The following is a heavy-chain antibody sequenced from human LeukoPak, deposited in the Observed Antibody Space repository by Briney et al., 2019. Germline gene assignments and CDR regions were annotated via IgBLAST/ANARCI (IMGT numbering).Heavy chain of an antibody. J-gene: IGHJ4*02. D-gene: IGHD3-9*01. V-gene: IGHV4-39*01. CDR2: IYYSGST. CDR1: GLSISSSSYH. Sequence: PSETLSLPCSVSGLSISSSSYHWGWIRQPPGKGLEWIASIYYSGSTYYSPSLKSRVTISVDTSKNQFALKMSSVIAADTAVYYCASLLTYFDYWGQGTLVTVSS. CDR3: ASLLTYFDY.